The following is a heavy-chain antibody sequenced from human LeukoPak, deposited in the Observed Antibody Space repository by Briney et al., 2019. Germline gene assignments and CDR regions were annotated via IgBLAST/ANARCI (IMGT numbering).Heavy chain of an antibody. Sequence: PGGSLRLSCAASGFTFSSYGIHWVRQAPGKGLEWVAVMSFDGTTTHYADSVKGRFFISRDTPMNTVHLQLNSLRAEDTAVYYCAKVMAERRTLTPYFDYWGQGALVTVSS. J-gene: IGHJ4*02. CDR1: GFTFSSYG. V-gene: IGHV3-30*18. CDR2: MSFDGTTT. CDR3: AKVMAERRTLTPYFDY. D-gene: IGHD1-1*01.